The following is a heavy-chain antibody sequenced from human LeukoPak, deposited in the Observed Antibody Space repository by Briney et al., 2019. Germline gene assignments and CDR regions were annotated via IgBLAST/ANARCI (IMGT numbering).Heavy chain of an antibody. CDR1: GGSISSYY. D-gene: IGHD1-26*01. J-gene: IGHJ5*02. CDR3: ARHGGSYLRNNWFDP. CDR2: IYYSGST. V-gene: IGHV4-59*08. Sequence: SETLSLTFTVSGGSISSYYWSWIRQPPGKGLEWIGYIYYSGSTNYNPSLKSRVTISVDTSKNQFSLKLSSVTAADTAVYYCARHGGSYLRNNWFDPWGQGTLVTVSS.